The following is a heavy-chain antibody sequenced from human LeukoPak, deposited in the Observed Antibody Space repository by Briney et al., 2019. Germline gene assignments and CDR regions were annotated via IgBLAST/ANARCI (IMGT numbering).Heavy chain of an antibody. Sequence: SSETLSLTCTVSGGSISGYYWSWIRQPPGKGLEWIGYIYYSGSTNYNPSLKSRVTISVDTSKNQFSLKLSSVTAADTAVYYCASSTPAAENRINYWGQGTLVTVSS. D-gene: IGHD2-2*01. J-gene: IGHJ4*02. CDR2: IYYSGST. CDR3: ASSTPAAENRINY. CDR1: GGSISGYY. V-gene: IGHV4-59*12.